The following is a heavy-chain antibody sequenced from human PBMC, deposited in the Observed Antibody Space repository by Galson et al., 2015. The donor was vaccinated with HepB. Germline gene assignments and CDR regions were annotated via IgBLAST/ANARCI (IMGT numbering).Heavy chain of an antibody. J-gene: IGHJ4*02. CDR3: ARVVLYYSETSGFRNFDY. CDR1: GYTFTGYG. Sequence: SVKVSCKASGYTFTGYGISWVRQAPGQGLQWMGWISAYNGYTNYAQNFQGRVTMTTDTSTTTAYMELRSLRSDDTAAYFCARVVLYYSETSGFRNFDYWGQGTLVTVSS. CDR2: ISAYNGYT. D-gene: IGHD3-22*01. V-gene: IGHV1-18*04.